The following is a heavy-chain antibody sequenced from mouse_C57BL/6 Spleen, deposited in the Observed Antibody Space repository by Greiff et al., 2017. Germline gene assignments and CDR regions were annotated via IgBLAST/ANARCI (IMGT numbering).Heavy chain of an antibody. Sequence: QVQLKQPGAELVRPGSSVKLSCKASGYTFTSYWMHWVKQRPIQGLEWIGNIDPSDSETHYNQKFKDKATLTVDKSSSTAYMQLSSLTSEDSAVYYCARGGTGPLFAYWGQGTLVTVSA. CDR1: GYTFTSYW. J-gene: IGHJ3*01. D-gene: IGHD4-1*01. CDR2: IDPSDSET. CDR3: ARGGTGPLFAY. V-gene: IGHV1-52*01.